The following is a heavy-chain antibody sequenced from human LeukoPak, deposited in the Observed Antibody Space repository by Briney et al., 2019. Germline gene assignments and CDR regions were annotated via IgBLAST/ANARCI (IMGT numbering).Heavy chain of an antibody. Sequence: SETLSLTCTVSGGSISSSSYYWGWIRQPPGKGLERIGSIYYSGSTYYNPSLKSRLTISVDTSKNQFSLKLSSVTAADTAVYYCARRSEYYYDSSGYYLDASDIWGQGTMVTVSS. CDR2: IYYSGST. V-gene: IGHV4-39*01. J-gene: IGHJ3*02. CDR3: ARRSEYYYDSSGYYLDASDI. D-gene: IGHD3-22*01. CDR1: GGSISSSSYY.